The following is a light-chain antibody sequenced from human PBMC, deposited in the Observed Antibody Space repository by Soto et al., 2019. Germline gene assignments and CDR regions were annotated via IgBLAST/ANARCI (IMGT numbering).Light chain of an antibody. CDR3: AAWDDSLNGSYV. CDR1: SSNIGSNT. V-gene: IGLV1-44*01. CDR2: SNN. J-gene: IGLJ1*01. Sequence: QSVLTQPPSASGTPGLRVTISCSGSSSNIGSNTVNWYQQLPGTAPKLLIYSNNQRPSGVPDRFSGSKSGTSASLAISGLQSEDEADYYCAAWDDSLNGSYVFGTGTKVTVL.